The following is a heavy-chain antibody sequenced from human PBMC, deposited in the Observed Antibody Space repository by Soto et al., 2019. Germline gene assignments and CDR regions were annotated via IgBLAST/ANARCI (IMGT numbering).Heavy chain of an antibody. J-gene: IGHJ4*02. D-gene: IGHD4-17*01. CDR2: IYWDDDK. CDR1: GFSLSTSGVG. V-gene: IGHV2-5*02. Sequence: QITLKESGPTLVKPTQTLTLTCTFSGFSLSTSGVGVGWIRQPPGEALEWLALIYWDDDKRYSPSLKSRLTITEDTSKNQVVLTMTNMDPVDTATYYCAHRQRTVYFDYWGQGTPVTVSS. CDR3: AHRQRTVYFDY.